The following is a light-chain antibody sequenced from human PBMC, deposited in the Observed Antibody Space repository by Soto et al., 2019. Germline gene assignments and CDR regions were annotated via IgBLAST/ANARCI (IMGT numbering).Light chain of an antibody. CDR3: QQTYSSPYT. CDR1: QSIRNY. CDR2: VAS. Sequence: DIQMTQSPSSLSASVGDRVTITCRASQSIRNYVSWYQQKPGKAPKFLIYVASTLQIGVPSRFSGSGSGTDFTLNISSLQPEDFATYYCQQTYSSPYTFGPGTELQIK. V-gene: IGKV1-39*01. J-gene: IGKJ2*01.